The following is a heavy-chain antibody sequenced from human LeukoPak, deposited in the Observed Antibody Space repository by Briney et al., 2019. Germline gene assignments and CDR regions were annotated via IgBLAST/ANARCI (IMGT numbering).Heavy chain of an antibody. V-gene: IGHV3-21*01. Sequence: GGSLRLSCAGSGFTFSSYSMNWVRQAPGKGLEWVSSISSSSSYIYYADSVKGRFTISRDNAKNSLYLQMNSLRAEDTAVYYCARDCGGDCYSLGHGYWGQGTLVTVSS. J-gene: IGHJ4*02. CDR2: ISSSSSYI. CDR3: ARDCGGDCYSLGHGY. D-gene: IGHD2-21*02. CDR1: GFTFSSYS.